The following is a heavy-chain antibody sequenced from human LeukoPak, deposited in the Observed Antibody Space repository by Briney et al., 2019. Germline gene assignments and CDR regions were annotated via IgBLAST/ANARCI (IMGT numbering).Heavy chain of an antibody. D-gene: IGHD3-3*01. CDR3: ARGLHTSGYAFDI. CDR1: GGTFSSYA. Sequence: SVKVSCKASGGTFSSYAISWVRQAPGQGLEWMGRIIPIFGTANYAQKFQGRVTITTDESTSTAYMELSGLRSEDTAVYYCARGLHTSGYAFDIWGQGTMVTVSS. J-gene: IGHJ3*02. V-gene: IGHV1-69*05. CDR2: IIPIFGTA.